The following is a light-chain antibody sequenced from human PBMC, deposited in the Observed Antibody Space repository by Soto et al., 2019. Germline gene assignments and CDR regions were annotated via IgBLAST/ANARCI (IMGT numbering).Light chain of an antibody. V-gene: IGKV3-20*01. CDR2: GGS. J-gene: IGKJ3*01. CDR1: QNIYINS. Sequence: EIVLTQSPDTLSLSPGARATLSCRASQNIYINSLPWYQQRPGQAPRLLIYGGSSRATAVPARFSGSGSGTDFALTISRLEPEDFAVYYCQQYGAPPLTCGPGTKVD. CDR3: QQYGAPPLT.